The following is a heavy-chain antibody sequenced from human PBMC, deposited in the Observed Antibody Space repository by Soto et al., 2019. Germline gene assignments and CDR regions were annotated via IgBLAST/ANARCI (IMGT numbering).Heavy chain of an antibody. Sequence: PGGSLRLSCAASGFTFSSYGMHWVRQAPGKGLEWVAVIWYDGSNKYYADSVKGRFTISRDNSKNTLYLQMNSLRAEDTAVYYCAKTYRAGRYYYYMDVWGKGTTVTVS. CDR3: AKTYRAGRYYYYMDV. CDR1: GFTFSSYG. CDR2: IWYDGSNK. V-gene: IGHV3-33*06. J-gene: IGHJ6*03. D-gene: IGHD4-4*01.